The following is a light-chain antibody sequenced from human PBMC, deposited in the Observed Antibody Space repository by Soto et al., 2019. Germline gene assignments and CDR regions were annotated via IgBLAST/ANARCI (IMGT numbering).Light chain of an antibody. J-gene: IGKJ5*01. CDR1: QSVSSNH. Sequence: DIVLTQSPGTLSLSPGERATLSCRASQSVSSNHLAWYQQKPGQAPRLLIYGTSSRATGIPDRFSGSGSGTDFTLTISRLEPEDFAVYYCQQYGNSPITFGQGTRLEIK. CDR3: QQYGNSPIT. CDR2: GTS. V-gene: IGKV3-20*01.